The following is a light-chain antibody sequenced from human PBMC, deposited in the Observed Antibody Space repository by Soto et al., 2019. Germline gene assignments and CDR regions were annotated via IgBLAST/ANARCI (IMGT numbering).Light chain of an antibody. CDR3: QQYDASPLT. J-gene: IGKJ3*01. Sequence: EIVLTQSPGTLSLSPGERATLSCRASQSVSSSYLAWYQQKPGQAPRLLIYGASSRATGIPDRFSGSGSGTDFTLSISSLEPDDFALYYCQQYDASPLTFGPGTKVDIK. V-gene: IGKV3-20*01. CDR2: GAS. CDR1: QSVSSSY.